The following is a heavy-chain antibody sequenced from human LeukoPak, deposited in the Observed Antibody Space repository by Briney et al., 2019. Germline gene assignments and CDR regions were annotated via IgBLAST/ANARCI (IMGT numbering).Heavy chain of an antibody. V-gene: IGHV3-30*18. D-gene: IGHD1-26*01. CDR1: GFTFSSYG. CDR2: ISHDGSNK. Sequence: GGSLRLSCAAPGFTFSSYGMHWVRQAPGKGLEWVAVISHDGSNKYYADSVKGRFTISRDKSKNTLYLQMNSLRAEDTAVYYCANSGGWELPLQHWGQGTLVTVSS. J-gene: IGHJ1*01. CDR3: ANSGGWELPLQH.